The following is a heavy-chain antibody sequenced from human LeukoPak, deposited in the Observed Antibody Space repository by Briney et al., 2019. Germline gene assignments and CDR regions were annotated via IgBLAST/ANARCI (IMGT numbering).Heavy chain of an antibody. J-gene: IGHJ4*02. CDR3: ARVSSSWSGSFGY. CDR2: INAGNGNT. CDR1: GYTFTSYA. Sequence: ASVKVSCKASGYTFTSYAMHWVRQAPGQSLEWMGWINAGNGNTKYSQKFQGRVTITRDTSASTAYMELSSLRFEDTAVYYCARVSSSWSGSFGYWGQGTLVTVSS. D-gene: IGHD6-13*01. V-gene: IGHV1-3*01.